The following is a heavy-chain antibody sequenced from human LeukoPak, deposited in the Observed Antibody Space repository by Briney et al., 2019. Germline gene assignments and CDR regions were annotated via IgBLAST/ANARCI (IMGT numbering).Heavy chain of an antibody. V-gene: IGHV4-34*01. CDR3: ASQIAGDRAFDI. Sequence: NPSETLSLTCAVYGGSFSGYYWSWIRQPPGKGLEWIGEINHSGSTNYNPSLKSRVTISVDTSKNQFSLKLSSVTAADTAVYYCASQIAGDRAFDIWGQGTMVTVSS. J-gene: IGHJ3*02. D-gene: IGHD7-27*01. CDR1: GGSFSGYY. CDR2: INHSGST.